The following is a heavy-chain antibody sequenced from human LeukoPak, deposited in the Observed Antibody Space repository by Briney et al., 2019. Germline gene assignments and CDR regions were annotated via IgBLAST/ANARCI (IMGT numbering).Heavy chain of an antibody. J-gene: IGHJ6*02. CDR2: FDPEDGET. D-gene: IGHD2-15*01. CDR1: GYTLTELS. CDR3: ATRVAPPSDYYYGMDV. Sequence: ASVKVSCKVSGYTLTELSMHWVRQAPGKGLEWMGGFDPEDGETIYAQKFQGRVTMTEDTSTDTAYMELGSLRSEDTAVYYCATRVAPPSDYYYGMDVWGQGTTVTVSS. V-gene: IGHV1-24*01.